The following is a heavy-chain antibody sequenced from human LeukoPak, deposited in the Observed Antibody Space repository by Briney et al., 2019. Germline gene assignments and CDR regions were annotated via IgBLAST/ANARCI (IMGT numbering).Heavy chain of an antibody. CDR2: ISSSSSYI. CDR3: ARAGAWYSGRYYYYGMDV. V-gene: IGHV3-21*01. D-gene: IGHD1-26*01. CDR1: GFTFSSYA. Sequence: GGSLRLSCAASGFTFSSYAMSWVRQAPGKGLEWVSSISSSSSYIYYADSVKGRFTISRDNAKNSLYLQMNSLRAEDTAVYYCARAGAWYSGRYYYYGMDVWGQGTTVTVSS. J-gene: IGHJ6*02.